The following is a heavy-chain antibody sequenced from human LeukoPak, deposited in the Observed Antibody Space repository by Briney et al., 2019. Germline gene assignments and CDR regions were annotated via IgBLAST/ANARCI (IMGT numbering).Heavy chain of an antibody. CDR2: IRQDGIET. CDR1: GFTFSTYW. Sequence: PGGSLRLSCAASGFTFSTYWMSWVRQAPGKGLEGVATIRQDGIETHYVDSVKGRFIISRDNSKNSLYLQMRSLRAEDTAVYYCARGCGRAHCPYFFYYWGQGTLVPVSS. V-gene: IGHV3-7*01. J-gene: IGHJ4*02. CDR3: ARGCGRAHCPYFFYY. D-gene: IGHD4/OR15-4a*01.